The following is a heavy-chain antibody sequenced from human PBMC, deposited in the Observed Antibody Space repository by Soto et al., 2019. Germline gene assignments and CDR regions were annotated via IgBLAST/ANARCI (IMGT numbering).Heavy chain of an antibody. Sequence: AGGSLRLSCAASGFPFDNYAMHWVRQAPGEGLEWVSGISWSSCSISYADSVKCRFTIYRDNAKNSLYLQMNSLRAEDTALYYCAKVSSYLDAPYFDYWGQGTLVTVSS. CDR1: GFPFDNYA. J-gene: IGHJ4*02. D-gene: IGHD6-6*01. CDR3: AKVSSYLDAPYFDY. V-gene: IGHV3-9*01. CDR2: ISWSSCSI.